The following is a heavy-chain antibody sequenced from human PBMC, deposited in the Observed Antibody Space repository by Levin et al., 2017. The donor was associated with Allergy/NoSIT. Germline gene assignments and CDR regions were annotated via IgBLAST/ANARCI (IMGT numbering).Heavy chain of an antibody. CDR3: AREGGYGAAAGNAAFDI. CDR2: MSYDGSYK. J-gene: IGHJ3*02. CDR1: GFTFSSYI. V-gene: IGHV3-30-3*01. D-gene: IGHD6-13*01. Sequence: PGGSLRLSCAASGFTFSSYIMHWVRQAPGKGLEWVAVMSYDGSYKYYADSVKGRFTISRDNSKNTLYLQMNSLRAEDTAVYYCAREGGYGAAAGNAAFDIWGQGTMVTVSS.